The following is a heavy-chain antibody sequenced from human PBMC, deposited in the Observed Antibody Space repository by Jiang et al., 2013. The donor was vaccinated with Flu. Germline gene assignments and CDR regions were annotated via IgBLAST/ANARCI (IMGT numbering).Heavy chain of an antibody. Sequence: GAEVKKPGASVKVSCKASGYTFTSYAMHWVRQAPGQRLEWMGWINAGNGNTKYSQKFQGRVTITRDTSASTAYMELSSLRSEDTAVYYCARVRKYGGNSDAFDYWGQGTLVTVSS. J-gene: IGHJ4*02. CDR1: GYTFTSYA. V-gene: IGHV1-3*01. CDR2: INAGNGNT. D-gene: IGHD4-23*01. CDR3: ARVRKYGGNSDAFDY.